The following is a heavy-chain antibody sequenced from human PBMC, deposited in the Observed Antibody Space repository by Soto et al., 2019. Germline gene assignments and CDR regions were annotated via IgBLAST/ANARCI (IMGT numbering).Heavy chain of an antibody. CDR2: VNSDESSR. V-gene: IGHV3-74*01. CDR3: VRGRTSGYFDY. Sequence: GRSLRLSCAASGFTFSSHWMHWVRQAPGKGLVWVSRVNSDESSRNYVDSVKGRFTISRDNARNTLYLQMNSLGAEDAAVYYCVRGRTSGYFDYWGQGILVTVSS. D-gene: IGHD3-22*01. J-gene: IGHJ4*02. CDR1: GFTFSSHW.